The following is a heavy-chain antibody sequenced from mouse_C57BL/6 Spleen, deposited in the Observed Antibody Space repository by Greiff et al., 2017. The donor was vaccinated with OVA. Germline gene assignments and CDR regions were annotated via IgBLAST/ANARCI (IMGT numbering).Heavy chain of an antibody. Sequence: VQLQQSGAELVRPGASVKLSCTASGFNIKDDYMHWVKQRPEQGLEWIGWIDPENGDTEYASKFQGKATITADTSSNTASLQLSSLTSEDTAVYYCTTDYYGSSYVTFAYWGQGTLVTVSA. CDR2: IDPENGDT. J-gene: IGHJ3*01. CDR1: GFNIKDDY. D-gene: IGHD1-1*01. CDR3: TTDYYGSSYVTFAY. V-gene: IGHV14-4*01.